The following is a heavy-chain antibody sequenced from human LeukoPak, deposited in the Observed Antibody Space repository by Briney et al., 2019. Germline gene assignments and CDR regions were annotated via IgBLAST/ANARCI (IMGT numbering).Heavy chain of an antibody. D-gene: IGHD4-11*01. CDR1: GYSFTNYW. V-gene: IGHV5-51*01. CDR2: IYPGDSDT. J-gene: IGHJ3*02. Sequence: HGESLKISCKGSGYSFTNYWIGWVRQMPGKGLEWMGIIYPGDSDTRYSPSFQGQVTISADKSISTAYLQWSSLKASDTAMYYCARSMTTARFDAFDIWGQGTMVTVSS. CDR3: ARSMTTARFDAFDI.